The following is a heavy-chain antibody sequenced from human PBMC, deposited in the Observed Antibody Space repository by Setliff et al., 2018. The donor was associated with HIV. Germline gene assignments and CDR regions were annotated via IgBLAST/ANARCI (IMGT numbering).Heavy chain of an antibody. J-gene: IGHJ4*02. Sequence: PSETLSLTCAVYGGSFSSYYWSWIRQPPGKGLEWIGEINHSGSTNYSPSLKSRLTISVDKSKNQFSLKLTSVTAADTAVYYCARVGLPYNSGRLDQWGQGSLVTVSS. CDR3: ARVGLPYNSGRLDQ. CDR1: GGSFSSYY. D-gene: IGHD5-18*01. V-gene: IGHV4-34*01. CDR2: INHSGST.